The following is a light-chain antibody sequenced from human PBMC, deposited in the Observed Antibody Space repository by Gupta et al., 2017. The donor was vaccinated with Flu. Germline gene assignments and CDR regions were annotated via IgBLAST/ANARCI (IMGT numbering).Light chain of an antibody. CDR1: QSLLHSNGYYY. CDR3: KQGLQTPFT. CDR2: MGS. J-gene: IGKJ4*01. Sequence: EIVLTQSPLSLPVIPGEPASISCRSTQSLLHSNGYYYVDWYLQKPGQSPQLLIFMGSQRANGVSDRFSGSGSGTDFTLKISRGEAEDVGIYYCKQGLQTPFTFGRGTXVDIK. V-gene: IGKV2-28*01.